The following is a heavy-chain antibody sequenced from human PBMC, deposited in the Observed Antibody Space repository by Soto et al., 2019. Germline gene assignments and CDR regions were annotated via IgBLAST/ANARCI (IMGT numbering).Heavy chain of an antibody. CDR1: GFTSSSFV. CDR3: AKERGVLDAFDI. CDR2: ISSDGNNQ. V-gene: IGHV3-30*18. Sequence: QVQLVESGGGVVQPGRSLRLSCAASGFTSSSFVIHWVRQAPGKGLEWLAVISSDGNNQSYADSVKGRFTISRDNSKNTLYLQVNSLRAEDTAVYFCAKERGVLDAFDIWGQGTMVTVSS. D-gene: IGHD3-10*01. J-gene: IGHJ3*02.